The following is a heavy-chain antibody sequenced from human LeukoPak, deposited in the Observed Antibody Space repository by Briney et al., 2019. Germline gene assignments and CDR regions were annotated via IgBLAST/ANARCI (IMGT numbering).Heavy chain of an antibody. Sequence: GGSLQISFKGSGYSFPTYWIAWGRQMPGKGVEGMGIIYPDECNIRYSPSFEGQVTISDDKSISTAYLQWSSLKASDTAMYYCARPPSRGYSSSFEYWGQGTLVTVSS. CDR2: IYPDECNI. D-gene: IGHD2-2*03. CDR1: GYSFPTYW. V-gene: IGHV5-51*01. CDR3: ARPPSRGYSSSFEY. J-gene: IGHJ4*02.